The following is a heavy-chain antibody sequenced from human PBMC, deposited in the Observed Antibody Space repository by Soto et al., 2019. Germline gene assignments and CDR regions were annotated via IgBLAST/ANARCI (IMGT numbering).Heavy chain of an antibody. V-gene: IGHV4-59*01. CDR2: IFYSGST. Sequence: PSETPSLTCTVCGGSISSYYWGWIRQHPGKGLEWIGYIFYSGSTNYNPSPEGRVTISVDTSKNQFSLKVSSVTAADTAVYYCARHYPIGNNWNYFDYWGQGTLVTVSS. D-gene: IGHD1-1*01. J-gene: IGHJ4*02. CDR3: ARHYPIGNNWNYFDY. CDR1: GGSISSYY.